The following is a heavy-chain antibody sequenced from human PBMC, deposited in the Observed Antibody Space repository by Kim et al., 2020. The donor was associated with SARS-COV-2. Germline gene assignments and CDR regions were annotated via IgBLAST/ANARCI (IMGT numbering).Heavy chain of an antibody. CDR3: AKEGSLSSSWYFLGGYFQH. CDR2: ISGDGGST. CDR1: GFTFGDYA. V-gene: IGHV3-43*02. D-gene: IGHD6-13*01. J-gene: IGHJ1*01. Sequence: GGSLRLSCAASGFTFGDYAMHWVRQAPGKGLEWVSLISGDGGSTYYADSVKGRFTISRDNSKNSLYLQMNSLRTEDTALYYCAKEGSLSSSWYFLGGYFQHWGQGTLVTVSS.